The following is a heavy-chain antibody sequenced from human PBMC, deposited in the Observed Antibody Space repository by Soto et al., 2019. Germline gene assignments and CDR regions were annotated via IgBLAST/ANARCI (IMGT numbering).Heavy chain of an antibody. V-gene: IGHV3-33*01. CDR2: IWYDGSNK. J-gene: IGHJ6*02. Sequence: PGGSLRLSCAASGFTFSSYGMHWVRQAPGKGLEWVAVIWYDGSNKYYADSVKGRFTISRDNSKNTLYLQMNSLRAEDTAVYYCTRDQYYDFWSGYYYYYGMDVWGQGTTVTVSS. CDR1: GFTFSSYG. D-gene: IGHD3-3*01. CDR3: TRDQYYDFWSGYYYYYGMDV.